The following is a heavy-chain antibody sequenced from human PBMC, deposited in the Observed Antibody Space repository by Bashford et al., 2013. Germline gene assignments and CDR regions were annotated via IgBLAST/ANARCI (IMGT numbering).Heavy chain of an antibody. Sequence: GESLKISCQGSGYTFTNYWIGWVRQMPGKGLEWMGIINPGDSDTRYSPSFQGQVTISADKSITTAYLQWRSLKASDSAMYYCARSPGDIFLEWTRTTLTRWGQGTLVHRLL. CDR2: INPGDSDT. CDR1: GYTFTNYW. CDR3: ARSPGDIFLEWTRTTLTR. D-gene: IGHD3-3*01. J-gene: IGHJ4*02. V-gene: IGHV5-51*01.